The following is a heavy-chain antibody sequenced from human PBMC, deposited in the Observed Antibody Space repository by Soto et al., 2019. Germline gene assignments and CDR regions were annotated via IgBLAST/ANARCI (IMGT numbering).Heavy chain of an antibody. CDR2: IYYSGST. CDR3: ARVICSGGSCYERGFDY. J-gene: IGHJ4*02. D-gene: IGHD2-15*01. V-gene: IGHV4-59*01. CDR1: GGSISSYS. Sequence: PSETLSLTCTVSGGSISSYSWSWIRQPPGRGLEWIGYIYYSGSTNYNPSLKSRVTISVDTSKNQFSPKLSSVTAADTAIYYCARVICSGGSCYERGFDYWGQGILVTVSS.